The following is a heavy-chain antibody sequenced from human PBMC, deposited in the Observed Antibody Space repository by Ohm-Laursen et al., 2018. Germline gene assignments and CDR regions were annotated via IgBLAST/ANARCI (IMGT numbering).Heavy chain of an antibody. D-gene: IGHD6-13*01. Sequence: GTLSLTWTVSGGSVSSGRYYWSWIRQPPGKGLEWIGYIDYSGSTNYNPSLKSRVTMSVDPSKSQFSLNLSSVTAADTAVYYCARDAVAAADIDYWGQGTLVIVSS. V-gene: IGHV4-61*01. CDR1: GGSVSSGRYY. CDR2: IDYSGST. CDR3: ARDAVAAADIDY. J-gene: IGHJ4*02.